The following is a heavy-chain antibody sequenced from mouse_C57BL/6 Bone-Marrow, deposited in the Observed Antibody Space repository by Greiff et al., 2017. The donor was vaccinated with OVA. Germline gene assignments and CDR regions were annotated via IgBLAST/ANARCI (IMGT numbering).Heavy chain of an antibody. Sequence: QVQLQQSGPELVKPGASVKISCKASGYSFTSYYIHWVKQRPGQGLEWIGWIYPGSGNTKYNEKFKGKATLTADTSSSTAYMQLSSLTSEDSAVYYCARDGYDFMDYWGQGTSVTVSS. V-gene: IGHV1-66*01. J-gene: IGHJ4*01. CDR3: ARDGYDFMDY. CDR2: IYPGSGNT. D-gene: IGHD2-2*01. CDR1: GYSFTSYY.